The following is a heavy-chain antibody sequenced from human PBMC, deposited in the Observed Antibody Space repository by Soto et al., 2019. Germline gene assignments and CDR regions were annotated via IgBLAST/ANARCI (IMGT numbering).Heavy chain of an antibody. CDR2: INPSGGST. CDR3: ASPAPRGYCSGGSCLRSNWYYYMDV. CDR1: GYTFTSYY. Sequence: ASVKVSCKASGYTFTSYYMPWVRQAPGQGLEWMGIINPSGGSTSYAQKFQGRVTMTRDTSTSTVYMELSSLRSEDTAVYYCASPAPRGYCSGGSCLRSNWYYYMDVWGKGTTVTVSS. J-gene: IGHJ6*03. V-gene: IGHV1-46*03. D-gene: IGHD2-15*01.